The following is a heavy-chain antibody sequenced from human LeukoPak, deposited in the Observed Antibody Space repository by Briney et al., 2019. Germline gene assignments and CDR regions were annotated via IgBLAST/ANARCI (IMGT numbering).Heavy chain of an antibody. J-gene: IGHJ4*02. CDR3: ARHAHYYDSSGYPDY. CDR2: IYYSGST. V-gene: IGHV4-59*06. D-gene: IGHD3-22*01. Sequence: PSETLSLTCTVSGGSISSYYWTWIRQPPGKGLEWIGYIYYSGSTYYNPSLKSRVTISVDTSKNQFSLKLSSVTAADTAVYYCARHAHYYDSSGYPDYWGQGTLVTVSS. CDR1: GGSISSYY.